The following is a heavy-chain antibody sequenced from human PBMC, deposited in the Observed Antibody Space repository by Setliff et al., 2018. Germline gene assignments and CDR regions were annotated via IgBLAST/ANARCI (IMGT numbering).Heavy chain of an antibody. D-gene: IGHD6-13*01. Sequence: NPSETLSLTCTVSGYSISSGYYWGWIRQPPGKGLEWIGNMYHSGSVYYNPSLKSRVTISVDTSKNQFSLKVTSVTAADTAVYYCAHRRAAAGAEGWGQGTLVTVSS. J-gene: IGHJ4*02. CDR2: MYHSGSV. CDR3: AHRRAAAGAEG. V-gene: IGHV4-38-2*02. CDR1: GYSISSGYY.